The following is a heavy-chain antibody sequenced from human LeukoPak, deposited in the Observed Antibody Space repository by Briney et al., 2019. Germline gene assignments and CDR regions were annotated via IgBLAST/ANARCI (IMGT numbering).Heavy chain of an antibody. Sequence: SETLSLTCTVSGRSISIYYWNWIRQPTGKGLEWLGYIYNTGSTKYNPSLKSRVSISVDTSKSQFSLKLSSVTAADTAVYFCARQADYVSNWLDPWGQGILVTVSS. CDR3: ARQADYVSNWLDP. CDR1: GRSISIYY. J-gene: IGHJ5*02. D-gene: IGHD3-10*02. V-gene: IGHV4-59*08. CDR2: IYNTGST.